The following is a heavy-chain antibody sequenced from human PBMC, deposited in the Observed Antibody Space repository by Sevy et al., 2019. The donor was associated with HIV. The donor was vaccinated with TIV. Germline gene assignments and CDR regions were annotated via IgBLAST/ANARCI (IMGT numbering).Heavy chain of an antibody. CDR2: INPNSGGT. V-gene: IGHV1-2*02. D-gene: IGHD3-22*01. J-gene: IGHJ5*01. Sequence: ASVKVSCKASGYTFTGYSMHWVRQAPGQGLEWMGWINPNSGGTNYAQKFQGRVTMTRDTSISTAYMELSRLRSDDTAVYYCARVRNSDYYDSSGPNWFDSWGQGTLVTVSS. CDR3: ARVRNSDYYDSSGPNWFDS. CDR1: GYTFTGYS.